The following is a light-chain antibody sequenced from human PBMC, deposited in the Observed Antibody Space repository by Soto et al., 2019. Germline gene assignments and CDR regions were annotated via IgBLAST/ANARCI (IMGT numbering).Light chain of an antibody. CDR1: QDISNY. J-gene: IGKJ1*01. Sequence: DIQMTQSPSSLSASVGERVTITCQASQDISNYLNWYQQKTGKAPKLLIYAASNLGTGVTSRFSGSGSVTDFTFTISSLQPEDIATYCCQQYGNVPKTFGQGTKVEIK. CDR3: QQYGNVPKT. V-gene: IGKV1-33*01. CDR2: AAS.